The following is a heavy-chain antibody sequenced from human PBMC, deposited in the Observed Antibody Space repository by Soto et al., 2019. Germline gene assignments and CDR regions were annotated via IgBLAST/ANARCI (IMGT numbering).Heavy chain of an antibody. CDR2: INHSGST. V-gene: IGHV4-34*01. Sequence: SETLSLTCAVYGGSFSGYYWSWIRQPPGKGLEWIGEINHSGSTNYNPSLKSRVTISVDTSKNQFSLKLSSVTAADTAVYYCARRRGYGGLNYYYYGMDVWGQGTMVTVSS. CDR3: ARRRGYGGLNYYYYGMDV. J-gene: IGHJ6*02. D-gene: IGHD5-12*01. CDR1: GGSFSGYY.